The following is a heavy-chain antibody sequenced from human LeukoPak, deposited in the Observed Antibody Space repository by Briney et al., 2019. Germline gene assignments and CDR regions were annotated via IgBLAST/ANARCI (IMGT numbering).Heavy chain of an antibody. J-gene: IGHJ4*02. CDR1: GFTFSTYG. V-gene: IGHV3-30*03. Sequence: GGSLRLSCAASGFTFSTYGFHWVRQAPGKGLEWVADVSYDGSDKDYADSVKGRFTISRDNSKNTLYLQMNSLRVEDTAVYHCARDGPEENGSPLDYWGQGTLVTVSS. CDR3: ARDGPEENGSPLDY. D-gene: IGHD3-10*01. CDR2: VSYDGSDK.